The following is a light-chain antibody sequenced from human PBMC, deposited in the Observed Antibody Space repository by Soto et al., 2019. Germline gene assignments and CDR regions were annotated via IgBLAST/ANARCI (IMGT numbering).Light chain of an antibody. Sequence: QSVLTQPPSVSGAPGQRVTIPCTGSSSNIGAGYDVHWYQQLPGTAPKLLIYGNSNRPSGVPDRFSGSKSGTSASLAITGLQAEDEADYYCQSYDSSLSGYVFXTGTKVTVL. CDR2: GNS. V-gene: IGLV1-40*01. CDR1: SSNIGAGYD. J-gene: IGLJ1*01. CDR3: QSYDSSLSGYV.